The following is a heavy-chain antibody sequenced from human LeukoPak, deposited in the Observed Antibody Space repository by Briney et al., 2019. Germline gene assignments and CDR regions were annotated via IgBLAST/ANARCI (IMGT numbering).Heavy chain of an antibody. CDR3: AKASRWSHAFDI. V-gene: IGHV3-30*02. Sequence: GGSLRLSCAASGFTFSSYGMHWVRQAPGKGLEWVAFIRYDGSNKYYADSVKCRFTISRDNSKNTHYLQMNSLRAEDTAVYYCAKASRWSHAFDIWGQGTMVTVSS. D-gene: IGHD4-23*01. CDR1: GFTFSSYG. J-gene: IGHJ3*02. CDR2: IRYDGSNK.